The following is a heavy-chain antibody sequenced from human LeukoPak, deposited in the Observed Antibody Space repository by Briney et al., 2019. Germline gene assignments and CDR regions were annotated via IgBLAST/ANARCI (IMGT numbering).Heavy chain of an antibody. J-gene: IGHJ4*02. Sequence: ASVKVSCKASGYTFTSYYMHWVRQAPGQGLEWMGIINPSGGSTNYAQKFQGRVTITTDESTSTAYMELSSLRSEDTAVFYCAREWGSGGSYFDYWGQGTLATVSS. V-gene: IGHV1-46*01. CDR1: GYTFTSYY. D-gene: IGHD7-27*01. CDR2: INPSGGST. CDR3: AREWGSGGSYFDY.